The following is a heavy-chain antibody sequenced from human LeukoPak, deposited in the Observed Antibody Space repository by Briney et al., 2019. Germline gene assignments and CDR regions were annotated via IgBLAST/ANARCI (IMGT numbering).Heavy chain of an antibody. D-gene: IGHD6-19*01. Sequence: SVKVSCKASGGTFSSYAISWVRQAPGQGLEWMGGIIPIFGTANYAQKFQGRVTITRDTSASTAYMELSSLTSEDTAVYYCSSGDYNSGWVDWGQGTLVIVSS. CDR3: SSGDYNSGWVD. CDR2: IIPIFGTA. V-gene: IGHV1-69*05. J-gene: IGHJ4*02. CDR1: GGTFSSYA.